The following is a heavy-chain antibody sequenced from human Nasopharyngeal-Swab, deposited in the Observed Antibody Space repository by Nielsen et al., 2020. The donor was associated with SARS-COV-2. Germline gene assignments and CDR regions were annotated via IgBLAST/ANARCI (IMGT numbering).Heavy chain of an antibody. CDR3: VRLDVSAAGRDY. CDR2: IYYSGST. V-gene: IGHV4-39*01. Sequence: WIRQPPGKGLEWTGSIYYSGSTYYNPSLKSRVTISVDTSKNQFSLKLSSVTAADTAVYYCVRLDVSAAGRDYWGQGTLVTVSS. D-gene: IGHD6-13*01. J-gene: IGHJ4*02.